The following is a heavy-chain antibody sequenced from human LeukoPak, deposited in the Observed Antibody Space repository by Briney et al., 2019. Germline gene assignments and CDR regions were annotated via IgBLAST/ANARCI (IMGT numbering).Heavy chain of an antibody. V-gene: IGHV3-21*01. Sequence: PGGSLRLSCAASGFTFSSYSMNWVRQAPGKGLEWVSSISSSSYIYYADSVKGRFTISRDNAKNSLYLQMNSLRAEDTAVYYCARDGYSYGLPLDYWGQGTLVTVSS. CDR2: ISSSSYI. CDR3: ARDGYSYGLPLDY. J-gene: IGHJ4*02. D-gene: IGHD5-18*01. CDR1: GFTFSSYS.